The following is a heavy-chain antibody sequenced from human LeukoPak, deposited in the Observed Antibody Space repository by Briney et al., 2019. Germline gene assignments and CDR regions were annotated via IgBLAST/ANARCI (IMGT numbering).Heavy chain of an antibody. CDR1: GGSISSYY. CDR3: ARGYCSGGSCYSRD. V-gene: IGHV4-4*07. Sequence: SETLSLTCTASGGSISSYYWSWIRQPAGKGLEWIGRIYTSGSTNYNPSLKSRVTMSVDTTKNQFSLKLSSVTAADTAVYYCARGYCSGGSCYSRDWGQGTLVTVSS. CDR2: IYTSGST. J-gene: IGHJ4*02. D-gene: IGHD2-15*01.